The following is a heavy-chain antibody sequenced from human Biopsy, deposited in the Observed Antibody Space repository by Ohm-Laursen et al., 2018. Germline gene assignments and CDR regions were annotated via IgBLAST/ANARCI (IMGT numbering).Heavy chain of an antibody. J-gene: IGHJ6*02. CDR2: IWYDGSNE. CDR1: GFTFSVYA. V-gene: IGHV3-33*01. CDR3: ARDPIVGSKADGMDV. Sequence: RSLRLSCAATGFTFSVYAMHWVRQAPGKGLEWVSIIWYDGSNEYYADSVKGRFTTSRDNSKNTVFLQMSSLRAEDTGVYYCARDPIVGSKADGMDVWGQGTTVTVSS. D-gene: IGHD1-26*01.